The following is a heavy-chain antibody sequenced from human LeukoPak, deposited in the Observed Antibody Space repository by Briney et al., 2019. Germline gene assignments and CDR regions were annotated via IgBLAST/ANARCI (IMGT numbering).Heavy chain of an antibody. CDR2: INPSGGST. J-gene: IGHJ6*03. V-gene: IGHV1-46*01. CDR1: GYTFTSYY. CDR3: ARDIDSSGPQSLNYYYYMDV. D-gene: IGHD6-6*01. Sequence: ASVKVSCKASGYTFTSYYMHWVRQAPGQGLEWMGIINPSGGSTSYAQKFQGRVTMTRDTSTSTVYMELSSLRSEDTAVYYCARDIDSSGPQSLNYYYYMDVWGKGTTVTVSS.